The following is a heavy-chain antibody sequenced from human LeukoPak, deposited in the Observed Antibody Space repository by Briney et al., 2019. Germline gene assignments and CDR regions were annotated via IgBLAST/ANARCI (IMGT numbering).Heavy chain of an antibody. CDR2: ISGGGGGT. J-gene: IGHJ3*02. V-gene: IGHV3-23*01. Sequence: GGSLRLSCAVSGFPFSRYAMSWVRQAPGKGLEWVSTISGGGGGTYYGDSVKGRFTISRDNSKNTLYVQMNSLRAEDTALYYCAKGGYYYDAGGKDDAFDIWGQGIKVTVSS. CDR1: GFPFSRYA. D-gene: IGHD3-22*01. CDR3: AKGGYYYDAGGKDDAFDI.